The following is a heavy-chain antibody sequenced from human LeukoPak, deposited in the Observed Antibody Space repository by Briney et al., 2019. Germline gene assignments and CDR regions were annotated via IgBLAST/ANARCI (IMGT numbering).Heavy chain of an antibody. CDR2: ISATGSFI. J-gene: IGHJ4*02. V-gene: IGHV3-21*01. D-gene: IGHD1-26*01. CDR3: ARDPANSESYHYRFDY. CDR1: GFPLSYYT. Sequence: GGSLRLSCAASGFPLSYYTMVWVRQAPGKGLQWVSSISATGSFIYYADSVKGRFTISRDNAKNSLYLEVNGLRAEDTAVYYCARDPANSESYHYRFDYWGQGTLVTVSS.